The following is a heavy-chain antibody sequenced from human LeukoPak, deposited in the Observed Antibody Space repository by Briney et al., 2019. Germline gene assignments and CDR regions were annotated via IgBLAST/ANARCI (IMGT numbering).Heavy chain of an antibody. D-gene: IGHD2-8*01. V-gene: IGHV3-7*01. CDR2: IKLDGSEK. J-gene: IGHJ5*02. CDR3: ARAIVLGTAIWFDH. Sequence: PGGSLRLSCPASGFTFRSYWMTWVRQAPGKGLEGVANIKLDGSEKYYVDSVKGRFTISRDNAKNSLYLQLNSLRAEDTAVYYCARAIVLGTAIWFDHWGQGTLVAVSS. CDR1: GFTFRSYW.